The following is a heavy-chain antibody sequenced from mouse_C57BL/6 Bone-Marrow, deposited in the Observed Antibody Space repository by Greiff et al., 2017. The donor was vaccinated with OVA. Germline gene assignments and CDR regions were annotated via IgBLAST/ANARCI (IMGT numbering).Heavy chain of an antibody. Sequence: DVQLVESGGDLVKPGGSLKLSCAASGFTFSSYGMSWVRQTPDKRLEWVATISSGGSYTYYPDSVKGRFTISRDNAKNTLYLQMSSLKSEDTAMYYCARRTFAYWGQGTLVTVSA. CDR1: GFTFSSYG. J-gene: IGHJ3*01. CDR3: ARRTFAY. CDR2: ISSGGSYT. V-gene: IGHV5-6*02.